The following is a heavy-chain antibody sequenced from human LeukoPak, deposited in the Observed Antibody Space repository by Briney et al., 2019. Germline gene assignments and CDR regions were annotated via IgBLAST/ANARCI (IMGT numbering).Heavy chain of an antibody. V-gene: IGHV3-53*05. CDR1: GFTVSSNY. Sequence: GGSLRLSCAASGFTVSSNYMSWVRQAPGKGLEWVSVIYSGGSTYYADSVKGRFTISRDNSKNTLYLQMNSLRAEDTAVYYCAKESPGYGSGTPHWGQGTTVTVSS. D-gene: IGHD3-10*01. J-gene: IGHJ6*02. CDR3: AKESPGYGSGTPH. CDR2: IYSGGST.